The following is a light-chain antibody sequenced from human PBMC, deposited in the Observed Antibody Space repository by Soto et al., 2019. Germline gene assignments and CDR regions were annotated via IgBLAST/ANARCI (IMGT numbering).Light chain of an antibody. CDR3: QQSFSTLLIT. CDR2: AAS. CDR1: QDIRTY. Sequence: IQMTQSPSSLSASVGDGVTITCRASQDIRTYLNWYQQKPGKAPKLLISAASSLQSGVPSRFSARGSGTDFTLTISTQQPEDFATYYCQQSFSTLLITFGQGTRLEVK. J-gene: IGKJ5*01. V-gene: IGKV1-39*01.